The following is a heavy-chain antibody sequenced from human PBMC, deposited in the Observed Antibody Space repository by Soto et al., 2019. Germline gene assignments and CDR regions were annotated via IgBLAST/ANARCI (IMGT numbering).Heavy chain of an antibody. V-gene: IGHV4-4*02. CDR2: IYHSGST. D-gene: IGHD1-7*01. J-gene: IGHJ6*02. CDR3: ARVEETTWYYYGMDV. Sequence: QVQLQESGPGLVKPSGTLSLTCAVSGGSSSSSNWWSCVRQPPGKGLEWIGEIYHSGSTNYSPSLKRRVTISVDKSKSQFSLKLSYVTAANTAVYYYARVEETTWYYYGMDVWGQGTTVTVSS. CDR1: GGSSSSSNW.